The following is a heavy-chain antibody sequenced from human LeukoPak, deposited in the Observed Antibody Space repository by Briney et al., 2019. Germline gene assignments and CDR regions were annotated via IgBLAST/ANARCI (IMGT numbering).Heavy chain of an antibody. J-gene: IGHJ6*02. CDR3: ARHGVGSGWYTYYYGMDV. Sequence: SETLSLTFTVSGGSISSYYWSWIRQPPGKGLEWIGYIYYSGSTNYNPSLKSRVTISVDTSKNQFSLKLSSVTAADTAVYYCARHGVGSGWYTYYYGMDVWGQGTTVTVSS. V-gene: IGHV4-59*08. CDR2: IYYSGST. CDR1: GGSISSYY. D-gene: IGHD6-19*01.